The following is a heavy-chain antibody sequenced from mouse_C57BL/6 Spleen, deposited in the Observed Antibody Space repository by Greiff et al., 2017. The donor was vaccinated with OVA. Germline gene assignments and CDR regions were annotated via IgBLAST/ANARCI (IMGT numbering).Heavy chain of an antibody. CDR2: IRNKANNHAT. Sequence: EVQLVESGGGLVQPGGSMKLSCAASGFTFSDAWMDWVRQSPEKGLEWVAEIRNKANNHATYYAESVKGRFTISRDDSKSSVYLQMNSLRAEDTGIYYCTVELPYYGSSFYWYFDVWGTGTTVTVSS. CDR1: GFTFSDAW. CDR3: TVELPYYGSSFYWYFDV. J-gene: IGHJ1*03. V-gene: IGHV6-6*01. D-gene: IGHD1-1*01.